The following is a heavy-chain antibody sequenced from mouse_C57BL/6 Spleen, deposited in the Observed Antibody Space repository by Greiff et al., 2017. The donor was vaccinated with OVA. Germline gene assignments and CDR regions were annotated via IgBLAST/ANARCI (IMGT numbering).Heavy chain of an antibody. J-gene: IGHJ1*03. CDR2: IDPEDGET. CDR3: ARSDGNYGYFDV. Sequence: VQLQQSGAELVKPGASVKLSCTASGFNIKDYYMHWVKQRTEQGLEWIGRIDPEDGETKYAQNLQGKATITADTSSNTAYLQLSSLTSEDTAVYYCARSDGNYGYFDVWGTGTTVTVSS. CDR1: GFNIKDYY. V-gene: IGHV14-2*01. D-gene: IGHD2-1*01.